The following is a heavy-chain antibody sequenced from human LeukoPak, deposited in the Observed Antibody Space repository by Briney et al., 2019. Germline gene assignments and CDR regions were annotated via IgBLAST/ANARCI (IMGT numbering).Heavy chain of an antibody. D-gene: IGHD6-19*01. V-gene: IGHV3-30*19. Sequence: GGSLRLSCATSGFTFSSYGMYWVRQAPGKGLEWVAVISYDGSNKYYADSVKGRFTISRDNSKNTLYLQMNSLRAEDTAVYYCARERGWYFPCFDYWGQGTLVTVSS. CDR1: GFTFSSYG. CDR3: ARERGWYFPCFDY. CDR2: ISYDGSNK. J-gene: IGHJ4*02.